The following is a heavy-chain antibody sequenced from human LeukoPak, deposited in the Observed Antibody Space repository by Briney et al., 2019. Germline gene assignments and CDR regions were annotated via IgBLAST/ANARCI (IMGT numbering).Heavy chain of an antibody. J-gene: IGHJ4*02. CDR2: ISGSGGST. D-gene: IGHD5-12*01. CDR1: GFTFSSYG. V-gene: IGHV3-23*01. CDR3: ARDNGYSGYEN. Sequence: GVSLRLSCAASGFTFSSYGMSWVRGAPGKGLEWVSAISGSGGSTYYADSVKGRFTISRDNSKNTLYLQMNSLRAEDTAVYYCARDNGYSGYENWGQGTLVTVSS.